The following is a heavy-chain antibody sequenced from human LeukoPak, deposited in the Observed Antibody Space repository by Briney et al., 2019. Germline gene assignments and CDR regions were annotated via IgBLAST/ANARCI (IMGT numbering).Heavy chain of an antibody. CDR1: GFTFNDYY. D-gene: IGHD6-19*01. J-gene: IGHJ4*02. CDR3: ARESRQWLVLGGVDY. V-gene: IGHV3-11*04. Sequence: GGSLRLSCAASGFTFNDYYMSWIRQAPGKGLEWVSYMSSSGSTIYYADSVKGRFTVSRDNAKNSLYLQMNSLRAEDTAVYYCARESRQWLVLGGVDYWGQGTLVTVSS. CDR2: MSSSGSTI.